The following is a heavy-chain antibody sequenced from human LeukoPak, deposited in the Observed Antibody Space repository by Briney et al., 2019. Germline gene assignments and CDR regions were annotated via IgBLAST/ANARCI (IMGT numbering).Heavy chain of an antibody. Sequence: GGSLRLSCAASGFTLSAYAMHWVRQAPGEGLEWVAVTWYDGSNQNYAASVKGRFTISRDRARNSLYLQMDSLRPEDTALYYCAKDTGGNGAYFYAMDVWGQGTSVTVSS. J-gene: IGHJ6*02. CDR3: AKDTGGNGAYFYAMDV. D-gene: IGHD4-23*01. V-gene: IGHV3-30*04. CDR1: GFTLSAYA. CDR2: TWYDGSNQ.